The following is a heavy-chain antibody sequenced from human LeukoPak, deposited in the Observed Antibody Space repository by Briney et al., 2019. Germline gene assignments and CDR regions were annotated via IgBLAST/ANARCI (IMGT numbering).Heavy chain of an antibody. CDR3: ARGSSWYGDYYYGMDV. CDR2: INTNTGNP. D-gene: IGHD6-13*01. V-gene: IGHV7-4-1*02. J-gene: IGHJ6*02. Sequence: ASVKVSCKASGYTFTSYAMNWVRQAPGQGLEWMEWINTNTGNPTYAQGFTGRFVFSLDTSVSTAYLQISSLKAEDTAVHYCARGSSWYGDYYYGMDVWGQGTTVTVSS. CDR1: GYTFTSYA.